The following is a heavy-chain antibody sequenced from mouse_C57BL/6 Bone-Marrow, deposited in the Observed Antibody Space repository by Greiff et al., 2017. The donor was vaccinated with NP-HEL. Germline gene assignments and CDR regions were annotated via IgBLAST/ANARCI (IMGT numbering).Heavy chain of an antibody. D-gene: IGHD3-3*01. CDR3: AREGLPNFDY. CDR2: ITYDGSN. Sequence: EVKVEESGPGLVKPSQSLSLTCSVTGYSITSGYYWNWIRQFPGNKLEWMGYITYDGSNNYNPSLQNRISITRDTSKNQFFLKLNSVTTEDTATYYCAREGLPNFDYWGQGTTLTVSS. CDR1: GYSITSGYY. J-gene: IGHJ2*01. V-gene: IGHV3-6*01.